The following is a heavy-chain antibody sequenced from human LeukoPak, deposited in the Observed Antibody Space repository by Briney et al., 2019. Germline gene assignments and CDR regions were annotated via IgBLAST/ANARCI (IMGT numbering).Heavy chain of an antibody. D-gene: IGHD1-20*01. V-gene: IGHV3-33*08. CDR3: ARDGPGITGTSPFDY. J-gene: IGHJ4*02. CDR1: KFIFRDYA. CDR2: IWYDGSNK. Sequence: GESLKLSCAASKFIFRDYAMSWVRQAPGKGLEWVAVIWYDGSNKYYADSVKGRFTISRDNSKNTLYLQMNSLRAEDTAVYYCARDGPGITGTSPFDYWGQGTLVTVSS.